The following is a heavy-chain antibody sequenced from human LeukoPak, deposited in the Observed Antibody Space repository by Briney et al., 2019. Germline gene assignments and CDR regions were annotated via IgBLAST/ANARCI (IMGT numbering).Heavy chain of an antibody. CDR3: ARDTRYYDSSGYYHPDY. J-gene: IGHJ4*02. D-gene: IGHD3-22*01. CDR2: IWYDGSNK. Sequence: PGRSLRLSCAASGFTFSSYGMHWVRQAPGKGLEWVAVIWYDGSNKYYADSVKGRFTISRDNSKNTLYLQMNSLRGEDTAVYYCARDTRYYDSSGYYHPDYWGQGTLVTVSS. CDR1: GFTFSSYG. V-gene: IGHV3-33*01.